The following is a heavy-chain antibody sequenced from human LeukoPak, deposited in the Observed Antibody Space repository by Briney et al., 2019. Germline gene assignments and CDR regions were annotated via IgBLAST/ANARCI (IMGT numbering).Heavy chain of an antibody. CDR3: ARSSRGSGSYRIDY. CDR2: ISSSGTTI. CDR1: GFTFSDYY. V-gene: IGHV3-11*01. Sequence: PGGSLRLSCAASGFTFSDYYMSWIRQAPGKGLEWVSYISSSGTTISYADSVKGRFTISRDNAKNSLYLQMNSLRADGTAVYYCARSSRGSGSYRIDYWGQGTLVTVSS. J-gene: IGHJ4*02. D-gene: IGHD3-10*01.